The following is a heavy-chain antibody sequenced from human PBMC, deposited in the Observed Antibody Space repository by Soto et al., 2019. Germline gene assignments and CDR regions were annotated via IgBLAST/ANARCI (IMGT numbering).Heavy chain of an antibody. J-gene: IGHJ4*02. CDR2: ISYDGSNK. CDR3: AKERRTGWYYFDS. V-gene: IGHV3-30*18. CDR1: GFTFSSYG. D-gene: IGHD6-19*01. Sequence: LRLSCAASGFTFSSYGMHWVRQAPGKGLEWVAAISYDGSNKYYADSVQGRFAISRDNSKNALSLLMNSLRTEDTAVYYCAKERRTGWYYFDSWGQGTLVTVSS.